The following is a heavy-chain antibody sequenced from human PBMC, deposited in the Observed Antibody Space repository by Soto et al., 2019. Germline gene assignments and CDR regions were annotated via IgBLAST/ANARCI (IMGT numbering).Heavy chain of an antibody. D-gene: IGHD2-8*01. J-gene: IGHJ4*02. V-gene: IGHV3-72*01. CDR3: ARLMGTSFDL. Sequence: EVQLVESGGGLVQPGGSLRLSCAASGFTFTNHYMNWVRQAPGKGLEWVGGARNKVNSDIIAYAASVKGRFIISRDDSKNSQHLKMNSQKTEDTAVYCCARLMGTSFDLWGQGTLVTVSS. CDR1: GFTFTNHY. CDR2: ARNKVNSDII.